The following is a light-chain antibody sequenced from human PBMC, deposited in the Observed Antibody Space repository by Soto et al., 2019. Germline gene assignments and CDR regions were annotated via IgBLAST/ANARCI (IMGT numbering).Light chain of an antibody. J-gene: IGLJ2*01. CDR3: HTWGTGIRF. CDR2: LNRDGSR. CDR1: SGHCSYT. V-gene: IGLV4-69*01. Sequence: QLVLTQSPSASASLGASVKLTCTLSSGHCSYTIAWHQQQPEKGPRYLMKLNRDGSRSKGDVIRDRFSGSSSGAERYPTISSLQSEDEADYYWHTWGTGIRFFGGGTKLTVL.